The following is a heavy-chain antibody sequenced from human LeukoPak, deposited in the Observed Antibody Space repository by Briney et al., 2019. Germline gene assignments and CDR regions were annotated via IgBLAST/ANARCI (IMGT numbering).Heavy chain of an antibody. Sequence: SVKVSCKASGYTFTSYGISWVRQAPGQGLEWMGGIIPIFGTPHYPQKFQGRVTITADVSTNTASMELSSLRSEDTAVYYCARGGDSSGYYYGYWGQGTLVTVSS. CDR3: ARGGDSSGYYYGY. J-gene: IGHJ4*02. CDR2: IIPIFGTP. V-gene: IGHV1-69*13. D-gene: IGHD3-22*01. CDR1: GYTFTSYG.